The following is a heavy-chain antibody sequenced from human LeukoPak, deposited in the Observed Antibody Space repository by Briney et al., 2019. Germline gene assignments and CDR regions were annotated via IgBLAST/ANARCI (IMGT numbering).Heavy chain of an antibody. V-gene: IGHV4-38-2*02. CDR2: IYHSGST. J-gene: IGHJ3*02. D-gene: IGHD6-6*01. Sequence: SETLSLTCTVSGYSISSGYYWGWIRQSPGKGLQWIGSIYHSGSTYYNSSLKSRVTISVDTSKNQFSLKLSSVTAADTAVYYCARFRPWHDAFDIWGQGTMVTVSS. CDR3: ARFRPWHDAFDI. CDR1: GYSISSGYY.